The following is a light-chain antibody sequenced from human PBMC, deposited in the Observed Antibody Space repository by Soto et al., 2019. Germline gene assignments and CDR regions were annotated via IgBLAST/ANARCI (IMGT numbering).Light chain of an antibody. CDR2: DAS. J-gene: IGKJ1*01. Sequence: DIQMTQYPSTLSASVGERVTISCRASQSVNNWLAWYQRKPGKAPKLLIHDASTLESGIPSRFSGSGSGAEFTLTISSLQPDDFATYYCQQYNSYWTFGQGTKVE. CDR3: QQYNSYWT. CDR1: QSVNNW. V-gene: IGKV1-5*01.